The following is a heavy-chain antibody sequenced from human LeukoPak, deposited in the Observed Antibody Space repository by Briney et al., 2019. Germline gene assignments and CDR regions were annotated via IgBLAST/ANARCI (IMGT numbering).Heavy chain of an antibody. J-gene: IGHJ6*03. V-gene: IGHV1-8*01. CDR2: MNPNSGNT. CDR3: ARGHFWSGYYARAYYYYMDV. D-gene: IGHD3-3*02. CDR1: XXXFTSYD. Sequence: GASVKVSXXAXXXXFTSYDINWVRQATGQGLEWMGWMNPNSGNTGYAQKFQGRVTMTRNTSISTAYMELSSLRSEDTAVYYCARGHFWSGYYARAYYYYMDVWGKGTTVTVSS.